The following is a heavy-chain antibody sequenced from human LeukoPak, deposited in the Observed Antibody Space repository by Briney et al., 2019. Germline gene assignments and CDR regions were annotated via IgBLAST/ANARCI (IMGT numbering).Heavy chain of an antibody. CDR3: ARVSPNGDFDY. Sequence: SETLSLTCTVSGGSINNYYWSWIRQPPGKGLEWLGYIYYSGSTNYNPSLKSRVTISVDTSKNQFSLKLSSVTAADTAVYYCARVSPNGDFDYWGQGTLVTVSS. CDR1: GGSINNYY. D-gene: IGHD2-8*01. CDR2: IYYSGST. V-gene: IGHV4-59*01. J-gene: IGHJ4*02.